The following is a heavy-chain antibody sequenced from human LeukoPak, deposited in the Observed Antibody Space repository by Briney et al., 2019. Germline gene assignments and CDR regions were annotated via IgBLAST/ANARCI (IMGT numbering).Heavy chain of an antibody. CDR2: ISGSGGST. V-gene: IGHV3-23*01. Sequence: GGSLRLSCAASGFTFSSYAMSWVRQAPGKGLQWVSAISGSGGSTFYADSVKGRFTISRDNAKNSLYLQMNSLRAEDTAVYYCARVWRGSGSYYGSFDAFDIWGQGTMVTVSS. D-gene: IGHD1-26*01. CDR3: ARVWRGSGSYYGSFDAFDI. CDR1: GFTFSSYA. J-gene: IGHJ3*02.